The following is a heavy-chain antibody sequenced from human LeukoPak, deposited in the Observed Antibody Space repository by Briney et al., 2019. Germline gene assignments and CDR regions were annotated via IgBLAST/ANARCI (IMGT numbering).Heavy chain of an antibody. V-gene: IGHV3-48*03. CDR3: ARYYDYGPGYFY. Sequence: GGSLRLSCAASGFTFSSYEMNWVRQAPGKGLEWVSYISSSGSTIYYADSVKGRFTISRDNAKNSLYLQMNGLRAEDTAVYYCARYYDYGPGYFYWGQGTLVTVSS. J-gene: IGHJ4*02. CDR2: ISSSGSTI. D-gene: IGHD3-16*01. CDR1: GFTFSSYE.